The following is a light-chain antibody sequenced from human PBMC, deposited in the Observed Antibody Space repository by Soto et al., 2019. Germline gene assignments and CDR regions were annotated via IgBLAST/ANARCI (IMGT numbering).Light chain of an antibody. CDR3: QEYSSF. Sequence: DIHMTQSPSTLSASVGDRVTITCRASRDITRWLAWYQQKPGRAPKVLIYEASNLQSGVPSRFSGSGSGTVFTLTISSLQPDDFGTYYCQEYSSFFGGGTRVEIK. CDR2: EAS. CDR1: RDITRW. V-gene: IGKV1-5*01. J-gene: IGKJ4*01.